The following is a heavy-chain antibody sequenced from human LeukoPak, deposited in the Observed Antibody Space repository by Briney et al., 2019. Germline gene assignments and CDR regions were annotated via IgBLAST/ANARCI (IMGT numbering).Heavy chain of an antibody. CDR2: IIPIFGTA. Sequence: ASVKVSCKASGYTFTGYYMHWVRQAPGQGLEWMGGIIPIFGTANYAQKFQGRVTITTDESTSTAYMELSSLRSEDTAVYYCAGYGPPLDYYFDYWGQGTLVTVSS. CDR1: GYTFTGYY. J-gene: IGHJ4*02. CDR3: AGYGPPLDYYFDY. V-gene: IGHV1-69*05. D-gene: IGHD3-10*01.